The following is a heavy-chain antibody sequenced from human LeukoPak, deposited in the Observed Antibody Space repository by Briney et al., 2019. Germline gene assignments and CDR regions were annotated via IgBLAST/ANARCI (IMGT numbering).Heavy chain of an antibody. CDR2: TYYRSKWYY. CDR1: GDSVSSNSAT. Sequence: SQTLSLTCAISGDSVSSNSATWNWIRQSPSRGLEWLGRTYYRSKWYYDYAVSVKGRITIDPDTSKNQFSLQLNSLTPEDTAVYYCATTERSSRDQIYYYYYMDVWGKGTTVTVSS. J-gene: IGHJ6*03. D-gene: IGHD6-13*01. CDR3: ATTERSSRDQIYYYYYMDV. V-gene: IGHV6-1*01.